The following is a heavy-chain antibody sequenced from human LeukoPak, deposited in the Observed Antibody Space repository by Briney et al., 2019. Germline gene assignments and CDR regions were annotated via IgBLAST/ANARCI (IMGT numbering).Heavy chain of an antibody. CDR3: ARYGDSYGSPYDY. Sequence: GAALNTSCKAAGNSFSTYWNGLVRHTAQKVEEWRGIIYPGDSRTRYGQSFQGNVTISSDTSTSTVYLQWSSLRASDTAVYFCARYGDSYGSPYDYWGQGTLVTVSS. CDR1: GNSFSTYW. D-gene: IGHD5-18*01. CDR2: IYPGDSRT. V-gene: IGHV5-51*01. J-gene: IGHJ4*02.